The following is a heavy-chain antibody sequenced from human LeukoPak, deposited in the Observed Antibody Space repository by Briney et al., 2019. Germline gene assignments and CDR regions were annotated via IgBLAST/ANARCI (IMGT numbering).Heavy chain of an antibody. CDR3: ARLIAAAGPRVFDY. CDR2: IYYSGST. D-gene: IGHD6-13*01. V-gene: IGHV4-39*07. CDR1: GGSISSSSYY. Sequence: PSETLSLTCTVSGGSISSSSYYWGWIRQPPGKGLEWIGSIYYSGSTYYNPSLKSRVTISVDTSKNQFSLKLSSVTAADTAVYYCARLIAAAGPRVFDYWGQGTLVTVSS. J-gene: IGHJ4*02.